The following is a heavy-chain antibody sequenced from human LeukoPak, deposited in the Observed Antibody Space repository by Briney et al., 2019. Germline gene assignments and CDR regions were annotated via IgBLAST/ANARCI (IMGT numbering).Heavy chain of an antibody. CDR3: ARGIRSSGYYRLDY. Sequence: SETLSLTCTVSGGSISSGGYYWSWIRQHPGKGLEWIGYIYHSGSTYYNPSLKSRVTISVDTSKNQFSLKLSSVTAADTAVYYCARGIRSSGYYRLDYWGQGTLVTVSS. CDR1: GGSISSGGYY. CDR2: IYHSGST. V-gene: IGHV4-31*03. D-gene: IGHD3-22*01. J-gene: IGHJ4*02.